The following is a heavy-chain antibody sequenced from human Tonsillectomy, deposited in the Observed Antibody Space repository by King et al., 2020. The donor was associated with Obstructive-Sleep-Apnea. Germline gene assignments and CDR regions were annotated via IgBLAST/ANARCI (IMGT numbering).Heavy chain of an antibody. CDR2: IYYSGST. CDR1: GGSNSSSSYY. Sequence: QLQESGPGLVKPSETLSLTCSVSGGSNSSSSYYWGWIRQPPGKGLEWIGSIYYSGSTFSNPSLKSRVTISVDTSKNQFSLKLSSVTAADTAGYYCARDPSYCSSTSCYASGDFDYWGQGTLLTVSS. J-gene: IGHJ4*02. CDR3: ARDPSYCSSTSCYASGDFDY. D-gene: IGHD2-2*01. V-gene: IGHV4-39*07.